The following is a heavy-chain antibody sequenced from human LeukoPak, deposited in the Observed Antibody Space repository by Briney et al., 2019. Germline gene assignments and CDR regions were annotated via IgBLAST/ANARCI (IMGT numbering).Heavy chain of an antibody. CDR1: RFTFSTYW. CDR2: INSDGSST. V-gene: IGHV3-74*01. D-gene: IGHD1-26*01. Sequence: GGSLRLSCAASRFTFSTYWMHWVRQAPGKGLVWVSRINSDGSSTGYADSVKGRFTISRDNAKNTLYLQMNSLRAEDTAVYYCARKGRGGGSYVSDYWGQGTLVTVSS. CDR3: ARKGRGGGSYVSDY. J-gene: IGHJ4*02.